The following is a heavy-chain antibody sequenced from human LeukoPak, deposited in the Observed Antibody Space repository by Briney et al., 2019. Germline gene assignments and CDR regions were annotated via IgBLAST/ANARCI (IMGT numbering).Heavy chain of an antibody. CDR1: GYTFTGYY. D-gene: IGHD2-2*01. CDR2: INPNSGGT. V-gene: IGHV1-2*02. Sequence: ASVKVSCKASGYTFTGYYMHWVRQAPGQGLEWMGWINPNSGGTNYAQKFQGRVTMTRDTSISTAYMELSRLRSDDTAVYYCASRDIVVVPAAMGDDFHYWGQGTLLTVSS. J-gene: IGHJ4*02. CDR3: ASRDIVVVPAAMGDDFHY.